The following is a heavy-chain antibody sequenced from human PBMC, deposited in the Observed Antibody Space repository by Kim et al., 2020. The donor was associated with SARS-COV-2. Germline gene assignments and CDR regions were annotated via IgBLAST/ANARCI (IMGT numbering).Heavy chain of an antibody. CDR3: AREMGYRDTMVRGVIIRSGYYCGMDV. J-gene: IGHJ6*02. V-gene: IGHV3-21*01. Sequence: GGSLRLSCAASGFTFSSYSMNWVRQAPGKGLEWVSSISSSSSYIYYADSVKGRFTISRDNAKNSLYLQMNSLRAEDTAVYYCAREMGYRDTMVRGVIIRSGYYCGMDVWGQGTTVTVSS. CDR1: GFTFSSYS. D-gene: IGHD3-10*01. CDR2: ISSSSSYI.